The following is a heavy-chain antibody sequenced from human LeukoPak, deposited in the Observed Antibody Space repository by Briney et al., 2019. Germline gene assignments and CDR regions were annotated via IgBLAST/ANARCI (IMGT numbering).Heavy chain of an antibody. D-gene: IGHD3-3*01. CDR1: GFTLSSYA. CDR3: AKERDFWSGYSGIRFDY. CDR2: ISGSGSST. Sequence: GGSLRLSCAASGFTLSSYAMSWVRQAPGKGLEWVSGISGSGSSTYYADSVKGRFTISRDNSKNTMYLQMNSLRAEDTAIYYCAKERDFWSGYSGIRFDYWGQGTLVTVSS. J-gene: IGHJ4*02. V-gene: IGHV3-23*01.